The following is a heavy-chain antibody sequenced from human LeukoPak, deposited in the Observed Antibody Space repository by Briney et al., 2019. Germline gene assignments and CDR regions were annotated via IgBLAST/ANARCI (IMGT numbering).Heavy chain of an antibody. J-gene: IGHJ4*02. CDR2: ITGSGGTT. V-gene: IGHV3-23*01. CDR1: AFTFSNYA. Sequence: GASLRLSWAASAFTFSNYAMSWVRQAPGKRLYCVSAITGSGGTTWYADSVKGHFTISRDNSKNTLYLQMNSLGADDTAVYYCAKWGDYDGLTGYYASDCWGQGTLVTASS. CDR3: AKWGDYDGLTGYYASDC. D-gene: IGHD3-9*01.